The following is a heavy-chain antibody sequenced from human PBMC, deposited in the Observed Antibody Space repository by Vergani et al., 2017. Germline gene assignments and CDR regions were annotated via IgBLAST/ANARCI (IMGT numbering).Heavy chain of an antibody. CDR3: ARDLRAAAVGEPFYY. CDR1: GFTFSTYT. Sequence: EVQLVESGGGLVKPGGSLRLSCAASGFTFSTYTMHWVRQAPGKGLEWVSSISSSSGYTYYADSMKGRFTISRDNAKDSLYLQMDSLRAEDTAVYYCARDLRAAAVGEPFYYWGQGTLVTVSS. J-gene: IGHJ4*02. D-gene: IGHD6-13*01. CDR2: ISSSSGYT. V-gene: IGHV3-21*01.